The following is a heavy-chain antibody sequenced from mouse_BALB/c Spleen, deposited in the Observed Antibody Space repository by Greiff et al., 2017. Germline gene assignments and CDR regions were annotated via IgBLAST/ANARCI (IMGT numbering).Heavy chain of an antibody. J-gene: IGHJ4*01. CDR1: GFTFSSYT. Sequence: EVQRVESGGGLVKPGGSLKLSCAASGFTFSSYTMSWVRQTPEKRLEWVATISSGGGNTYYPDSVKGRFTISRDNAKNNLYLQMSSLRSEDTALYYCARSGKGYYAMDYWGQGTSVTVSS. CDR3: ARSGKGYYAMDY. V-gene: IGHV5-9*03. D-gene: IGHD2-1*01. CDR2: ISSGGGNT.